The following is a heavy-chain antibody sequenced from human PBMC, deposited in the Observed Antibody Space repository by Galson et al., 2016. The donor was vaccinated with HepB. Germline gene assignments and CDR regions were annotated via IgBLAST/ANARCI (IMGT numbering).Heavy chain of an antibody. CDR3: ARARICTSTACYGRGYYFDS. CDR1: GGSFSTYY. Sequence: SETLSLTCAVYGGSFSTYYWSWFRQPPGKGLAWIGEITHSGSTNYNPSLKSRVAMSVDTPKNQFSLSLTSVTAADTAVYFCARARICTSTACYGRGYYFDSGGQGALVTGSS. D-gene: IGHD2-2*01. V-gene: IGHV4-34*01. CDR2: ITHSGST. J-gene: IGHJ4*02.